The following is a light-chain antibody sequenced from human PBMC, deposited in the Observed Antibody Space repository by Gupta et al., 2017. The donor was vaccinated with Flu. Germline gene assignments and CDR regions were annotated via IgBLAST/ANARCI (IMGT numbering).Light chain of an antibody. V-gene: IGKV3D-15*01. CDR2: AAS. CDR1: QSVNDN. CDR3: QQYQSWPLT. J-gene: IGKJ3*01. Sequence: EIVMTQSPATLSVSPGKRVTLSCRASQSVNDNLAWYQQKPGQVPRLLIYAASTRATGIPARFSGSGSGTEFTLTVGSLQSEDFAVYYCQQYQSWPLTFGPGTKVDVK.